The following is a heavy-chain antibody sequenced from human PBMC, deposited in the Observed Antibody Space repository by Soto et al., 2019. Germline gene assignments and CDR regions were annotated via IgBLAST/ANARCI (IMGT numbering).Heavy chain of an antibody. CDR2: ISAYNGKT. CDR3: SREHHPSLN. V-gene: IGHV1-18*01. CDR1: GYTFTSYG. J-gene: IGHJ4*02. D-gene: IGHD2-2*01. Sequence: QVQLVQSGAEVKKPGASVKVSCKASGYTFTSYGISWVRQAPGQGLEWMGWISAYNGKTNYAQKPHCRPTVTTDTPSSTPYRELRCLRSDGTDVYYCSREHHPSLNWGQGTLVTVSS.